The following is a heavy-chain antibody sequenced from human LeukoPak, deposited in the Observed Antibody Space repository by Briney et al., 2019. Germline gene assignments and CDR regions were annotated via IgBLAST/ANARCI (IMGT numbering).Heavy chain of an antibody. Sequence: PPETLSLTCAVFGGSISSSNLWSWVRQPPGKGLEWIGEVSHRGDTNYNPSLKSRVTISVDTSKNQFSLKLSSVTAADTAVYYCARGLQYYDFWSGYYTPYFDYWGQGTLVTVSS. V-gene: IGHV4-4*03. CDR3: ARGLQYYDFWSGYYTPYFDY. J-gene: IGHJ4*02. CDR2: VSHRGDT. CDR1: GGSISSSNL. D-gene: IGHD3-3*01.